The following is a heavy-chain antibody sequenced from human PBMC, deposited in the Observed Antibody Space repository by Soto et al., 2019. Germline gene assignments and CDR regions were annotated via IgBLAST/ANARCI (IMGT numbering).Heavy chain of an antibody. D-gene: IGHD2-15*01. CDR1: GGSFSGYY. CDR2: INHSGST. Sequence: QVQLQQWGAGLLKPSETLSLTCAVYGGSFSGYYWSWIRQPPGKGLEWIGEINHSGSTNYNPSLKSRVTISVDTSKNQFSLKLGSVTAADTAVYYCASWYCSGGSCYSYWGQGTLVTVSS. J-gene: IGHJ4*02. V-gene: IGHV4-34*01. CDR3: ASWYCSGGSCYSY.